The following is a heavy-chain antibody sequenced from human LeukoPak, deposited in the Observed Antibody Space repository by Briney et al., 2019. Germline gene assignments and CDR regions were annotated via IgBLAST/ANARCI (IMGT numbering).Heavy chain of an antibody. CDR2: IIPIFGIA. CDR1: GGTFSSYA. Sequence: GASVKVSCKASGGTFSSYAISWVRQAPGQGLEWMGGIIPIFGIASYAQKFQGRVTITTDESTSTAYMELSSLRSEDTAVYYCARDQGCSSTSCAPHAFDIWGQGTMVTVSS. CDR3: ARDQGCSSTSCAPHAFDI. V-gene: IGHV1-69*05. J-gene: IGHJ3*02. D-gene: IGHD2-2*01.